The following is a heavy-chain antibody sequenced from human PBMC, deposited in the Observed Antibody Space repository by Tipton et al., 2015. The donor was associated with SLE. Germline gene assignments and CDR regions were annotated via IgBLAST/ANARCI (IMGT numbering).Heavy chain of an antibody. D-gene: IGHD2-8*01. CDR2: IYHSGST. J-gene: IGHJ4*02. CDR1: GDSIISSTYS. Sequence: TLSLTCFVSGDSIISSTYSCAWIRQPPGKGLEGIGSIYHSGSTYYNPSLKSRITISVDTSKNQFSLEVRSVTAADTAVYYCVRLRSKVLIDYWGQGTLVTVSS. CDR3: VRLRSKVLIDY. V-gene: IGHV4-39*07.